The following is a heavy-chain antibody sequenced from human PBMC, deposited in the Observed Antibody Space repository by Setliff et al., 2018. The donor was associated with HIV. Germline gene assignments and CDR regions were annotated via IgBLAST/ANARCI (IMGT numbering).Heavy chain of an antibody. CDR2: VYYSGTT. CDR1: DGSMTSGSYY. Sequence: PSETLSLTCSVSDGSMTSGSYYWGWIRQPPGKGLEWIGSVYYSGTTYYNPSLKSRLRMSVDTSKNQFSLKLSSVTPADTAVYYCVRGDMDGKFHYYMDVWGKGTTVTVSS. CDR3: VRGDMDGKFHYYMDV. V-gene: IGHV4-39*07. J-gene: IGHJ6*03.